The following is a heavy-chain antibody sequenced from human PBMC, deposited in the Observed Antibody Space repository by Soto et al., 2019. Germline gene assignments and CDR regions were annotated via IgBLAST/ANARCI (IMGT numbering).Heavy chain of an antibody. CDR2: ISYDGGNK. J-gene: IGHJ6*02. D-gene: IGHD1-26*01. V-gene: IGHV3-30-3*01. CDR1: GFTFSSYA. Sequence: GGSLRLSCAASGFTFSSYAMHWVRQAPGKGLEWVAVISYDGGNKYYADSVKGRFTISRDNSKNTLYLQMNSLRAEDTAVYYCAQEGAGELLVTGMDVWGQGTTVTVSS. CDR3: AQEGAGELLVTGMDV.